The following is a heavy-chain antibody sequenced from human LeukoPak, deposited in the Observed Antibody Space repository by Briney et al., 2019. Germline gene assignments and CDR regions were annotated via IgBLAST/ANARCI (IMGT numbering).Heavy chain of an antibody. Sequence: SETLSLTCTVSGGSISSSSYYWSWIRQPPGKGLEWIGEINHSGSTNYNPSLKSRVTISVDTSKNQFSLKLSSVTAADTAVYYCARGRIVLMVYARGNWFDPWGQGTLVTVSS. CDR3: ARGRIVLMVYARGNWFDP. D-gene: IGHD2-8*01. CDR1: GGSISSSSYY. J-gene: IGHJ5*02. CDR2: INHSGST. V-gene: IGHV4-39*07.